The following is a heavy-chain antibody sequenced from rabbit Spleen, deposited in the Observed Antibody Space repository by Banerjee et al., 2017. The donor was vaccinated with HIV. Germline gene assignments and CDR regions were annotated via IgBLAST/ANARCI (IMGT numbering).Heavy chain of an antibody. V-gene: IGHV1S45*01. CDR2: INIVTGKP. Sequence: QEQLEESGGGLVKPGGTLTLTCKASGVSLNDKDEMCWVRQAPGKGLEWIACINIVTGKPVYATWAKGRFTISKTSATTVTLQMTSLTAADTATYFCARGSAAMTMVITGYYLGLWGPGTLVTVS. CDR1: GVSLNDKDE. CDR3: ARGSAAMTMVITGYYLGL. J-gene: IGHJ4*01. D-gene: IGHD2-1*01.